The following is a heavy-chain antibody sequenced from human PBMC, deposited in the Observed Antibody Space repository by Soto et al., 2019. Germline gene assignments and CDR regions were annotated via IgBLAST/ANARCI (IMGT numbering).Heavy chain of an antibody. J-gene: IGHJ5*01. D-gene: IGHD4-17*01. Sequence: EVQLVESGGGLVQPGGSLRLSCAASGFTFSSYSMNWVRQAPGKGLEWVSYISSSSSTIYYADSVKGRFTISRDNAKNSLYLQMNSLRDEDTAVYYCARENYGDYLNWFDSWGQGTLVTVSS. CDR3: ARENYGDYLNWFDS. CDR1: GFTFSSYS. CDR2: ISSSSSTI. V-gene: IGHV3-48*02.